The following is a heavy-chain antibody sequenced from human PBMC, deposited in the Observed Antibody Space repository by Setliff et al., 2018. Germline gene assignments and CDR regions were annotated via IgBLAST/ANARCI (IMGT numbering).Heavy chain of an antibody. CDR2: IKQDGSDK. J-gene: IGHJ1*01. Sequence: GSLRLSCAASGFIFSTYWMSWVRQAPGKGLEWVANIKQDGSDKYYVDSVKGRFTISRDNAKNSLYLQMNSLRAEDTAVYYCARASLGKFGSAVEYFHHWGQGTLVT. CDR3: ARASLGKFGSAVEYFHH. CDR1: GFIFSTYW. D-gene: IGHD2-15*01. V-gene: IGHV3-7*01.